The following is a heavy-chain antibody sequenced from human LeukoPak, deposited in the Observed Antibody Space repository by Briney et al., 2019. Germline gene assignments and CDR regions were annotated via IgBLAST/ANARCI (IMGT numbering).Heavy chain of an antibody. CDR2: ISNSGETK. D-gene: IGHD3-22*01. Sequence: GGSLRLSCAVSGFTFSSYEMNWVRKAPRTGLEWVSYISNSGETKYYADSVKGRFTISRDNAKNSLYLQMNSLRAEDTAVYYCAREASSGYFDYWGQGTLVTVSS. CDR3: AREASSGYFDY. CDR1: GFTFSSYE. V-gene: IGHV3-48*03. J-gene: IGHJ4*02.